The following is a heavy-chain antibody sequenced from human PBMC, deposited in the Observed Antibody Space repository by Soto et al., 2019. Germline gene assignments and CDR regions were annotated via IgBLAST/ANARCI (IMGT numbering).Heavy chain of an antibody. J-gene: IGHJ6*02. Sequence: GGSLRLSCAASGFTFSSYAMSWVRQAPGKGLEWVSAISGSGGSTYYADSVKGRFTISRDNSKNTLYLQMNSLRAEDTAVYYCARTLRGYSYGSGYYYYGMDVWAQGTTVTVSS. CDR3: ARTLRGYSYGSGYYYYGMDV. CDR2: ISGSGGST. D-gene: IGHD5-18*01. CDR1: GFTFSSYA. V-gene: IGHV3-23*01.